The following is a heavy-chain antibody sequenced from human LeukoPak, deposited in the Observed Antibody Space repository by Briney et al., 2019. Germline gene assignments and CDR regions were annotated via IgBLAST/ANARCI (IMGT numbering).Heavy chain of an antibody. V-gene: IGHV3-48*04. D-gene: IGHD2-15*01. CDR2: ISSNSSTI. J-gene: IGHJ4*02. CDR1: GFTFSSYS. CDR3: ASLTLFDY. Sequence: GGSLRLSCAASGFTFSSYSMNWVRQAPGKGLEWVSYISSNSSTIYYADSVKGRFTISRDNAKNSLYLQMNSLRAEDTAVYYCASLTLFDYWGQGTLVTVSS.